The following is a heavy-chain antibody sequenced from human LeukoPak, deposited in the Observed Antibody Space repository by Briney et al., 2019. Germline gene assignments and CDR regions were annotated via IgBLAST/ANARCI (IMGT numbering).Heavy chain of an antibody. CDR3: ARGGRSFDYYYYYYMDV. Sequence: GGSLRLSCAASGFTFSSYAMHWVRQAPGKGLEYVSAISSNGGSTYYANSVKGRFTISRDNSKNTLYLQMGSLRAEDMAVYYCARGGRSFDYYYYYYMDVWGKGTTVTVSS. J-gene: IGHJ6*03. CDR1: GFTFSSYA. D-gene: IGHD6-19*01. V-gene: IGHV3-64*01. CDR2: ISSNGGST.